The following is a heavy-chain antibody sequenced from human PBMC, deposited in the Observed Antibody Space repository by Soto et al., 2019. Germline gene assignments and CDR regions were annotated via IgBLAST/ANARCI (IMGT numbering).Heavy chain of an antibody. J-gene: IGHJ3*01. CDR3: ARGYTLDV. V-gene: IGHV4-38-2*02. D-gene: IGHD1-26*01. Sequence: PDKLPDTRTVSGYSISSDYYWGWIRQPPGKGLEWIGTFYHGGGTYYNPSLKSRVTILVDTSKNQLSLKLSSVTAADTAVYYCARGYTLDVWCQGTKVT. CDR2: FYHGGGT. CDR1: GYSISSDYY.